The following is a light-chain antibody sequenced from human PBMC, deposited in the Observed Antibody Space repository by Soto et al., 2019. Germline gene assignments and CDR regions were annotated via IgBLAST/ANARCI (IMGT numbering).Light chain of an antibody. CDR2: AAS. V-gene: IGKV1-12*01. J-gene: IGKJ5*01. Sequence: IQLTQYPSSLSSSAGDRVTITCRASQGIRSALAWYQQKSGKAPKLLIFAASTLQSGVPSRFSGSGSGTDFTLSISSLQPEDFATYYCQQSNIFPITFAQGTRLEI. CDR3: QQSNIFPIT. CDR1: QGIRSA.